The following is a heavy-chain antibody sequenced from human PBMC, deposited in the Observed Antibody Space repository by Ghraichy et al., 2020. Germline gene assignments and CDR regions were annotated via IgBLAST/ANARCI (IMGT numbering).Heavy chain of an antibody. D-gene: IGHD1-7*01. CDR1: GFTFSTYA. J-gene: IGHJ4*02. CDR3: ARERGNWNYGDNFDS. CDR2: ISYDGSHK. Sequence: WGSLRLSCAASGFTFSTYAMHWVRQAPGKGLEWVAVISYDGSHKSYADSVKGRFAISRDNSKNTLSLQMNSLRTEDTAVFYCARERGNWNYGDNFDSWGQGTLVTVSS. V-gene: IGHV3-30*09.